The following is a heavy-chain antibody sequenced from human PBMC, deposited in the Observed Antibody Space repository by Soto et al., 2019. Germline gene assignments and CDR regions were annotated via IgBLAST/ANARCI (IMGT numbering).Heavy chain of an antibody. CDR1: GGSISSYY. D-gene: IGHD7-27*01. Sequence: QVQLQESGPGLVKPSENLSLTCTVSGGSISSYYWSWIRQPPGKGLAWIGYIYYSGSTNYNPSLKSRVTISVDTSKNQFSLKLSSVTAADTAVYYCARRWGRTFDYWGQGTLVTVSS. V-gene: IGHV4-59*08. J-gene: IGHJ4*02. CDR2: IYYSGST. CDR3: ARRWGRTFDY.